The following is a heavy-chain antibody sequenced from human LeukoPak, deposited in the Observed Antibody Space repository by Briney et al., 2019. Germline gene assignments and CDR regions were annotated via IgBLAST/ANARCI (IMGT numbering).Heavy chain of an antibody. CDR1: GFTFSSYA. Sequence: SGGSLRLSCAASGFTFSSYAMSWVRQAPGKGLEWVSAISGSGGSTYYADSVKGRFTISRDNSKNTLYLQMNSLRAEDTAVYYCAKESSGYCSSTSCYGYFDYWGQGTLVTVSS. CDR2: ISGSGGST. J-gene: IGHJ4*02. CDR3: AKESSGYCSSTSCYGYFDY. D-gene: IGHD2-2*01. V-gene: IGHV3-23*01.